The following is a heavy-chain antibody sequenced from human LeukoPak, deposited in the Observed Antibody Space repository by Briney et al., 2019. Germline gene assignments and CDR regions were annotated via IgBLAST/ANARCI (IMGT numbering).Heavy chain of an antibody. CDR1: GDSMDYYY. CDR3: AREGSTVTPPFDY. D-gene: IGHD4-11*01. CDR2: IYYSGST. Sequence: SETLSLTWAVSGDSMDYYYWSWIRQPPGEGLEWVGYIYYSGSTDYIPSIKSGVTISVDTSNNQFSLSLSSVTAAGTAVYYCAREGSTVTPPFDYWGQGVLVTVSS. J-gene: IGHJ4*02. V-gene: IGHV4-59*01.